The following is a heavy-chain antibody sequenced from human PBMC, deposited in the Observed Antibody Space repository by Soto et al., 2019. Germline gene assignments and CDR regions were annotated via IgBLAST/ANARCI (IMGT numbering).Heavy chain of an antibody. V-gene: IGHV3-48*02. CDR1: GCPFMPYS. Sequence: LSGAGSGCPFMPYSMNWVRQAPGKGLDWLSYISLSSTIIYYADSVKGRFTISRDNAKNSLYLQMNSLRDEDSAVYFRARGVWIVDYWGQGTLVTVSS. CDR2: ISLSSTII. J-gene: IGHJ4*02. CDR3: ARGVWIVDY. D-gene: IGHD3-10*01.